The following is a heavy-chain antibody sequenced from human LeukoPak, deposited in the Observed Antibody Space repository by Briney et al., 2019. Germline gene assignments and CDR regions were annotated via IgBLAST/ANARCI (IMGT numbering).Heavy chain of an antibody. Sequence: SGPTLVNPTQTLMLTCTFSGFSLSTSGVGVGWIRQPPGKALEWLAVVHWNDNNYYSPSLKSRLTVTKDTSKNQVVLSVTNMDPVDTATYYCAHRLVGEGLDYWGQGTLVTVSS. D-gene: IGHD6-6*01. J-gene: IGHJ4*02. CDR2: VHWNDNN. V-gene: IGHV2-5*01. CDR1: GFSLSTSGVG. CDR3: AHRLVGEGLDY.